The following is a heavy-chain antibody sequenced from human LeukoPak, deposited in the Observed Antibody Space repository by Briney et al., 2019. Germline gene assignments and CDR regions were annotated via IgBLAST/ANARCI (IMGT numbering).Heavy chain of an antibody. Sequence: GRSLRLSCAASGFTFSSYGMHWVRQAPGKGLEWVAVISYDGSNKYYADSVKGRFTISRDNSKNTLYLQMNSLRAGDTAVYYCAKASMIVVAPNDAFDIWGQGTMVTVSS. D-gene: IGHD3-22*01. CDR1: GFTFSSYG. V-gene: IGHV3-30*18. J-gene: IGHJ3*02. CDR2: ISYDGSNK. CDR3: AKASMIVVAPNDAFDI.